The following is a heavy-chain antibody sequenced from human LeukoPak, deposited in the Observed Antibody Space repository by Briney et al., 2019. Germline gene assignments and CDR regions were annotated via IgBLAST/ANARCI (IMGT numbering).Heavy chain of an antibody. J-gene: IGHJ4*02. CDR3: ARGRPCDY. CDR1: GFTFSSYT. Sequence: GGSLRLSCAASGFTFSSYTMNWVRQAPGKGLEWVSFISTSSSYIYYADSVKGRFTISRDNARNTLYLQMNSLRAEDTAVYYCARGRPCDYWGQGTLVTVSS. CDR2: ISTSSSYI. V-gene: IGHV3-21*01.